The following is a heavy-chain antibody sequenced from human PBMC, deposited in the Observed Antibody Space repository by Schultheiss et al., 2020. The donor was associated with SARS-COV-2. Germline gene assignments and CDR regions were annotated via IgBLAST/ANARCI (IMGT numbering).Heavy chain of an antibody. Sequence: GGSLRLSCVTSGFSFSGSGIYWVRQASGKGLEWVGRIRSKARNYATTYAASVKGRFIISRDESRNTSYLQMNSLKIEDTAVYYCTRNSTSSGWFDPWGQGTRVNVPQ. CDR3: TRNSTSSGWFDP. D-gene: IGHD5-18*01. CDR2: IRSKARNYAT. V-gene: IGHV3-73*01. J-gene: IGHJ5*02. CDR1: GFSFSGSG.